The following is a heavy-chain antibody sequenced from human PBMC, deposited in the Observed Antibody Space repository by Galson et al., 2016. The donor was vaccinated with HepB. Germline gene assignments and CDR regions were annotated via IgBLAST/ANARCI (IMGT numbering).Heavy chain of an antibody. D-gene: IGHD4-17*01. CDR2: SDHSGTT. V-gene: IGHV4-38-2*02. J-gene: IGHJ3*01. CDR3: ARPGSFYSDHHEAYDV. CDR1: GDSIRGDYY. Sequence: ETLSLTCTVSGDSIRGDYYWGWIRQPPGKGLEWIGCSDHSGTTQYNPSLKSRVTMSVDTSKNQFSLTLTSVNAADTAVYYCARPGSFYSDHHEAYDVWGQGAAVIVSS.